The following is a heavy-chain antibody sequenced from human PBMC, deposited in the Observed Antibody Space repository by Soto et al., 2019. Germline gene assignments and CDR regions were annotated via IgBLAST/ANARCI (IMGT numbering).Heavy chain of an antibody. CDR1: GGSVSSGSYS. Sequence: QVQLQESGPGLVKPSETLSLTCTVSGGSVSSGSYSWSWIRQPPGKGLEWIGYIYYSGSTNYNPSLKSIVTISVDTSKNQFALSLSSVTAPDTAVYYCERGIWPNDAFDIWGEGTMVTVSS. D-gene: IGHD3-10*01. CDR3: ERGIWPNDAFDI. J-gene: IGHJ3*02. CDR2: IYYSGST. V-gene: IGHV4-61*01.